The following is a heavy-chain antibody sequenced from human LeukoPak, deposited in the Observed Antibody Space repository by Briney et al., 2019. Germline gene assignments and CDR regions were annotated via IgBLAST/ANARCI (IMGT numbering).Heavy chain of an antibody. CDR3: ARDLGAVAGNFDY. CDR2: IWFDGSNK. Sequence: GGSLRLSCAASGFTFRSYGMHWVRQAPGKGLEWVAVIWFDGSNKYYTDSVKGRFTISRDNSKNTLYLQMNSLRAEDTAVYYCARDLGAVAGNFDYWGQGTPVTVSS. D-gene: IGHD6-19*01. V-gene: IGHV3-33*01. CDR1: GFTFRSYG. J-gene: IGHJ4*02.